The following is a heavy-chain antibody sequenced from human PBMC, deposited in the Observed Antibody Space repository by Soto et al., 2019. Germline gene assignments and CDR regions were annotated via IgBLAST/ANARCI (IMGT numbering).Heavy chain of an antibody. CDR3: ASDQFVLDSNHIGGIDY. J-gene: IGHJ4*02. V-gene: IGHV3-74*01. CDR1: GFSFSSYC. D-gene: IGHD3-3*01. CDR2: INSDGSST. Sequence: EVQLVESGGGLVQPGGSLRLACAASGFSFSSYCMYWVRQAPGKGLVWVSRINSDGSSTNYADSVKGRFNISRDNAKKTLYLQLNSLRAEDTAVYYCASDQFVLDSNHIGGIDYWGQGALVIVS.